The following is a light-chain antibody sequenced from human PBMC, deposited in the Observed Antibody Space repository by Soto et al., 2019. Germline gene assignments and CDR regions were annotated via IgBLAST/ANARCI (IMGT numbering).Light chain of an antibody. CDR1: QDISNY. CDR2: DTS. CDR3: QQYDTLSFT. V-gene: IGKV1-33*01. J-gene: IGKJ3*01. Sequence: DIQMTQSPSSLSASVGDRVTITCQASQDISNYLNWYQQKLGKDPKLLIYDTSNLEPGVPSRFSGSGSETEFIFTISSLQPEDIATYYCQQYDTLSFTFGPGTKVDIK.